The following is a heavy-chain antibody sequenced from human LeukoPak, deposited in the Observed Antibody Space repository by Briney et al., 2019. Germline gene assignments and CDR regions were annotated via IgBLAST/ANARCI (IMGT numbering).Heavy chain of an antibody. CDR1: GGSISSSSYY. D-gene: IGHD1-26*01. CDR3: AREGRSAYFDY. V-gene: IGHV4-39*07. Sequence: SETLSLTCTVSGGSISSSSYYWGWIRQPPGKGLEWIGEINHSGSTNYNPSLKSRVTISVDTSKNQFSLKLSSVTAADTAVYYCAREGRSAYFDYWGQGTLVTVSS. CDR2: INHSGST. J-gene: IGHJ4*02.